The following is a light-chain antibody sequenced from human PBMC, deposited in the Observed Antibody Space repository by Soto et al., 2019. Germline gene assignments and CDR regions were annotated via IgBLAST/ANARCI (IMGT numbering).Light chain of an antibody. CDR3: MQALQTPRT. CDR2: LGS. Sequence: DIVMTQSPLSLPVTPGEPASISCRSSQSLLHSNGYNYLDWYLQKPGQSPQLLIYLGSNRASGVPDRFSGSGSGTDFTLKIGRVEDEDVGVYYCMQALQTPRTFGQGTKLEIK. CDR1: QSLLHSNGYNY. J-gene: IGKJ2*02. V-gene: IGKV2-28*01.